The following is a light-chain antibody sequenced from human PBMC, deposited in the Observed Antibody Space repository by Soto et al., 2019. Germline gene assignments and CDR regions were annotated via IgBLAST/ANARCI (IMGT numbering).Light chain of an antibody. CDR2: GAS. J-gene: IGKJ2*01. Sequence: EIVLTQSPGTLSLSPGERATLSCRASQSVSSSYLAWYQQKPGQAPRLLIYGASSGATGIPDRFSGSRSGTDFTLTISSLEPEDFSVYYWQQYGSSPPTTFGQGTKLEIK. CDR3: QQYGSSPPTT. V-gene: IGKV3-20*01. CDR1: QSVSSSY.